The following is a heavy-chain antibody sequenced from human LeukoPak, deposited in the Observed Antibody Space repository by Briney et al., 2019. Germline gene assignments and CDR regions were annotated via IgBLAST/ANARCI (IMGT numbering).Heavy chain of an antibody. CDR2: IAYDGSNK. Sequence: GGSLRLSCAASGFTFSSYGMHWVRQAPGKGLEWVAVIAYDGSNKYYADSVKGRFTISRDNSKNTLYLQTNSLRAEDTAVYYCAKDSGDIVVVPAAHLDYWGQGTLVTVSS. J-gene: IGHJ4*02. V-gene: IGHV3-30*18. CDR1: GFTFSSYG. CDR3: AKDSGDIVVVPAAHLDY. D-gene: IGHD2-2*01.